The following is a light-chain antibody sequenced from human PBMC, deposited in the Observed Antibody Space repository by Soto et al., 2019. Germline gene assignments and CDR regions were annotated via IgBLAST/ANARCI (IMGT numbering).Light chain of an antibody. V-gene: IGKV3-20*01. CDR2: GAS. Sequence: EIVLTQSPGTLSLSPGERATLSCRASQSVSNNYLAWYQQKPGQAPRLLIYGASNRATGIPDRFSGSGSGTDFTLTINRVEPEDFAVYYCQYYGSSHSNTFGQGTRLEIK. J-gene: IGKJ5*01. CDR1: QSVSNNY. CDR3: QYYGSSHSNT.